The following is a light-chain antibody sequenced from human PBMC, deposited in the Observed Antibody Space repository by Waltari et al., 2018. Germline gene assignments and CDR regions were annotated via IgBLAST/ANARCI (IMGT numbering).Light chain of an antibody. V-gene: IGLV2-23*01. Sequence: QSALTQPASVSGSPGQSITISCTGTSSYVGRSNLVSWYQQHPGKAPKLMIYEGSKRPSGVSNRFSGSKSGNTASLTISGLQAEDEADYYCCSYAGSSKVFGGGTKLTVL. J-gene: IGLJ3*02. CDR3: CSYAGSSKV. CDR1: SSYVGRSNL. CDR2: EGS.